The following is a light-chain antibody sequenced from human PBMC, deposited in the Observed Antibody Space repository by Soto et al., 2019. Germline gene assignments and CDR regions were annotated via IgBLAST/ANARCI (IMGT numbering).Light chain of an antibody. J-gene: IGKJ4*01. V-gene: IGKV3-15*01. CDR3: QQYSAWPLT. CDR2: GAS. Sequence: EIVMTQSPATLSVSPGERATLFSRASQSVNNNFLAWYQQKPGQAPRLLIHGASTRATGIPARFSGSGSGTEFTLTISSLQSEDFAVYYCQQYSAWPLTFGGGTKVEIK. CDR1: QSVNNN.